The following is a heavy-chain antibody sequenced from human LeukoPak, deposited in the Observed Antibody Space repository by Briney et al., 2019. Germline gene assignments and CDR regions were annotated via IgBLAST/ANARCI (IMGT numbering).Heavy chain of an antibody. CDR1: GGSISSYY. V-gene: IGHV4-59*01. CDR3: ARGGGAYYDFWSGYYPLDY. D-gene: IGHD3-3*01. CDR2: IYYSGST. J-gene: IGHJ4*02. Sequence: PSETLSLTCTVSGGSISSYYWSWLRQPPGKGLEWIGYIYYSGSTNYNPSLKSRVTISVDTSKNQFSLKLSSVTAADTAVYYCARGGGAYYDFWSGYYPLDYWGQGTLVTVSS.